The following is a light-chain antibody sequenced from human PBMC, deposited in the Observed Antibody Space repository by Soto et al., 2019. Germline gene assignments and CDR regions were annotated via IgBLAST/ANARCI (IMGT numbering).Light chain of an antibody. CDR2: EGS. CDR3: CSYAGSNTYV. J-gene: IGLJ1*01. Sequence: QSALTQPASVSGSPGQSITISCTGTSSDVGSYNLVSWYQQHPGKAPKLMIYEGSKRPSGVSNRFSGSKSGNTASLTISGLHAEDEADYYCCSYAGSNTYVFGTGTKLTVL. V-gene: IGLV2-23*01. CDR1: SSDVGSYNL.